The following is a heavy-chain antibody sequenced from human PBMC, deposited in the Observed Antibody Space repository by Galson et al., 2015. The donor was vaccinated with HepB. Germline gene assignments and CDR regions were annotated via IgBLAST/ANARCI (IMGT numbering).Heavy chain of an antibody. Sequence: SLRLSCAASGFTFNNYAMTWVRQAPGKGLEWVSTISGSGGRTYYADSVKGRFTISRDNSKTTLYLHISSLRAEDTAVYYCAKDRSGSSMLLFDFWGQGTLVTVSS. V-gene: IGHV3-23*01. CDR3: AKDRSGSSMLLFDF. CDR2: ISGSGGRT. J-gene: IGHJ4*02. D-gene: IGHD1-26*01. CDR1: GFTFNNYA.